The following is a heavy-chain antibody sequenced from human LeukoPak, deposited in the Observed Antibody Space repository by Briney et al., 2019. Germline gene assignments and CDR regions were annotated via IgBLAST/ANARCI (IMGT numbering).Heavy chain of an antibody. V-gene: IGHV3-7*03. CDR1: GFTLREYW. Sequence: GSLGPSFAASGFTLREYWMAWVRQAPGRGLEWVATIAANGNDKDYEDALQGRFTISRDNARNSLSLRIDSLRAEDTAQYYCAREVFFQFDNWGQGALVTVSS. CDR2: IAANGNDK. J-gene: IGHJ4*02. CDR3: AREVFFQFDN.